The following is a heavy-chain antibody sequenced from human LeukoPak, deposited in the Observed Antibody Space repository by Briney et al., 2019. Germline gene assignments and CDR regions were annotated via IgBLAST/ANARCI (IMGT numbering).Heavy chain of an antibody. V-gene: IGHV3-23*01. CDR3: TRSLNYYGSSGHYPNWFDP. CDR2: ISGSGDST. Sequence: PGRSLRLSCAASGFTFSSYAMNWVRQAPGKGLEWVSSISGSGDSTYYADSVKGRFTISRDKSKNTLYLQMNSLRAEDTAVYYCTRSLNYYGSSGHYPNWFDPWGQGTLVTVSS. CDR1: GFTFSSYA. J-gene: IGHJ5*02. D-gene: IGHD3-22*01.